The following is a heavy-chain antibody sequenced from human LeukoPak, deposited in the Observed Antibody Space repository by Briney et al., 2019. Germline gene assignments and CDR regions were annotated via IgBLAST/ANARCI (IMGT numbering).Heavy chain of an antibody. Sequence: SETLSLTCTVSGGSISNSYWSWIRQPPGKGLEWIGYIYYSGSTNYNPSLTGRVTISLDTSKNQFSLILSSVTAADTAVYYCARRRGDFWSDYYAFDYWGQGTLVTISS. J-gene: IGHJ4*02. CDR1: GGSISNSY. V-gene: IGHV4-59*08. CDR3: ARRRGDFWSDYYAFDY. CDR2: IYYSGST. D-gene: IGHD3-3*01.